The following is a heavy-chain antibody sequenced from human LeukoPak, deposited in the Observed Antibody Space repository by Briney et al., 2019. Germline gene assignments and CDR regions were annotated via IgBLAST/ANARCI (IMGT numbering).Heavy chain of an antibody. Sequence: SETLSLTCTVSGGSISSYYWSWIRQPPGKGLEWIGYIYYSGSTNYNPSLKSRVTISVDTSKNQFSLKLSSVTAADTAVYYCARGQSYYYGSGNYYYYMDVWGKGTTVTVSS. D-gene: IGHD3-10*01. V-gene: IGHV4-59*12. CDR1: GGSISSYY. CDR3: ARGQSYYYGSGNYYYYMDV. J-gene: IGHJ6*03. CDR2: IYYSGST.